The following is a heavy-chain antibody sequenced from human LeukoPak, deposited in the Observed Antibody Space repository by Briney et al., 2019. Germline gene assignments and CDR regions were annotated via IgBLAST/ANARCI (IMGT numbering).Heavy chain of an antibody. CDR2: ISAYNGNT. CDR3: ARDAVPAVNWFDP. J-gene: IGHJ5*02. CDR1: GYTFTSYG. D-gene: IGHD2-2*01. V-gene: IGHV1-18*04. Sequence: ASVKVSCKASGYTFTSYGISWVRQAPGQGLEWMGWISAYNGNTNYAQKLQGRVTMTTDTSTSTACMELRSLRSDDTAVYYCARDAVPAVNWFDPWGQGTLVTVSS.